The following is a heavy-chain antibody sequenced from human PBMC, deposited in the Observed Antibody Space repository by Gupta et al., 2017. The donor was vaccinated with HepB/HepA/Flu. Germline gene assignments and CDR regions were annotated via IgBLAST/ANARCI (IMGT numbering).Heavy chain of an antibody. V-gene: IGHV3-21*01. CDR1: GSTLSSYS. CDR3: ARDVPTGVCYICYYGMDV. J-gene: IGHJ6*02. D-gene: IGHD2-8*01. Sequence: EVQLVESGGGLVKPGGSLRLSCAASGSTLSSYSMNLFRQAPGKGLEWVSSISSSSSYIYYADSIKVRFTISRDNAKNSLYLQMNSLRAEDTAVYYCARDVPTGVCYICYYGMDVWGQGTTVTVSS. CDR2: ISSSSSYI.